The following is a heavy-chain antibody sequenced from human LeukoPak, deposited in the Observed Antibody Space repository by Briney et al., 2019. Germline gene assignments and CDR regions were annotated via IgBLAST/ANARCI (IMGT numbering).Heavy chain of an antibody. V-gene: IGHV4-59*01. CDR1: GGSISSSY. CDR3: ARTSTYYYASGMPPKVIYIDY. D-gene: IGHD3-10*01. J-gene: IGHJ4*02. Sequence: SETLSLTCTVSGGSISSSYWSWIRQPPGKGLEWIGYIYYSGSTNYNPSLKSRVTISVDTSKNQFSLKLSSVTAADTAVYYCARTSTYYYASGMPPKVIYIDYWGQGTLVTVSS. CDR2: IYYSGST.